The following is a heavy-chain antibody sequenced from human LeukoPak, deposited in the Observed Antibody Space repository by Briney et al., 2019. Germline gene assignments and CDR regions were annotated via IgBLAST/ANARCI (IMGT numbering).Heavy chain of an antibody. CDR3: ARHRTSGWGLDY. CDR1: GGSMSSYS. Sequence: PSETLSLTCTVSGGSMSSYSWGWIRQPPGEGLEWIGFIYYSGSTNYNPSLKSRVTISVDTSKNQFSLKVNSVTAADTAVYYCARHRTSGWGLDYWGQGTLVTVSS. D-gene: IGHD6-19*01. J-gene: IGHJ4*02. V-gene: IGHV4-59*08. CDR2: IYYSGST.